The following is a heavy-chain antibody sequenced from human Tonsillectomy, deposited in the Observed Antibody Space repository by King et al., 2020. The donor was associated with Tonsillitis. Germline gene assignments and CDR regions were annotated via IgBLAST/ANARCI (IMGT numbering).Heavy chain of an antibody. CDR1: GFSLSTNGMR. Sequence: TLKESGPALVKPPQTLTLTCTFSGFSLSTNGMRVSWIRQPPGKALEWLGYIDWDDDEFYSTSLKTRLTISKDTSKDQVVLTMSNMGPVDAATYYCARTYYHDSSDYYSWALDIWGQGTMVTVAS. D-gene: IGHD3-22*01. CDR2: IDWDDDE. J-gene: IGHJ3*02. V-gene: IGHV2-70*04. CDR3: ARTYYHDSSDYYSWALDI.